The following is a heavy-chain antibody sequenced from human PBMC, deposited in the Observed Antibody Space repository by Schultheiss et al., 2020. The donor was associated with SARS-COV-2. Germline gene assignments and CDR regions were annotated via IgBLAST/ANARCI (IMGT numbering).Heavy chain of an antibody. J-gene: IGHJ6*03. Sequence: GESLKISCAASGFTFSPYGMHWVRQAPGKGLEWVALISYDGSNKYYADSVKGRFTISRDNSKNTLYLQMNSLRAEDTAVYYCAKVYSGHSSTWFLSPNMDVWGKGTTVTVSS. D-gene: IGHD6-13*01. CDR1: GFTFSPYG. CDR3: AKVYSGHSSTWFLSPNMDV. CDR2: ISYDGSNK. V-gene: IGHV3-30*18.